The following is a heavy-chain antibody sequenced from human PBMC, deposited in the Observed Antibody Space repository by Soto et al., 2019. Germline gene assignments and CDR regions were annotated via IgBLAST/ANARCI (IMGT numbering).Heavy chain of an antibody. V-gene: IGHV1-69*01. CDR3: AKLNNYDSSGYYYEDFDY. CDR1: GGTFSSYA. CDR2: IITIFGTA. D-gene: IGHD3-22*01. Sequence: QVQLVQSGAEVKKPGSSVKVSCKASGGTFSSYAISWVRQAPGQGLEWMGGIITIFGTANYAQKFQGRVTITADESSCTAYMELSSLRSEDTAVYYCAKLNNYDSSGYYYEDFDYWGQGILVTVSS. J-gene: IGHJ4*02.